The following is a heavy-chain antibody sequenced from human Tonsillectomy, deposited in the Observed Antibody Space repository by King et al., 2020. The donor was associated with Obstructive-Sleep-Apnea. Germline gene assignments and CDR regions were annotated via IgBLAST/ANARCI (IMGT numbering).Heavy chain of an antibody. CDR2: IYYSGST. J-gene: IGHJ3*02. D-gene: IGHD1-26*01. V-gene: IGHV4-59*01. CDR1: GGSISSYY. Sequence: VQLQESGPGLVKPSETLSLTCTVSGGSISSYYWSWIRQPPGKGLEWIWYIYYSGSTNYNPSLKSRVTISVDTSKNQFSLKLSSVTAADTAVYYCARAREGDAFDIWGQGTMVTVSS. CDR3: ARAREGDAFDI.